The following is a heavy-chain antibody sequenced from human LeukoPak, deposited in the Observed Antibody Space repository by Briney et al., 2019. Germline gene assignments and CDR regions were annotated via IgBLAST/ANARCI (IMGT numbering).Heavy chain of an antibody. CDR1: GGSISSYY. V-gene: IGHV4-59*01. D-gene: IGHD6-6*01. Sequence: PSETLSLTCTVSGGSISSYYWTWIRQPPGKGLEWIGSLYYSGSTNYNPSLKSRVTISVDTSKDQFSLKLSSVTAADTAVYYCARRHVEYSSSSDPYYFDYWGQGALVTVSS. CDR3: ARRHVEYSSSSDPYYFDY. J-gene: IGHJ4*02. CDR2: LYYSGST.